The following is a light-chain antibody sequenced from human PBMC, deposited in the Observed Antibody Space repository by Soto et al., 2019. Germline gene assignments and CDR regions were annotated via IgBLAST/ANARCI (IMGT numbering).Light chain of an antibody. V-gene: IGKV1-39*01. Sequence: DIQMTQSPSSLSASVGDRVTVTCRASQSISSYLNWYQQKPGKAPKLLIYGASSLQSGVPSRFSGSGSWTDFTLTISSLQPEDFASYYCQHSYSTPETFGQGTKVEIK. CDR2: GAS. CDR1: QSISSY. J-gene: IGKJ1*01. CDR3: QHSYSTPET.